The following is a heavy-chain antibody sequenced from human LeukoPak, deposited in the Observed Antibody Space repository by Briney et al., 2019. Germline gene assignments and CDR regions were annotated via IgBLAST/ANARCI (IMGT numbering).Heavy chain of an antibody. J-gene: IGHJ4*02. D-gene: IGHD1-26*01. CDR1: GFTFSSYG. Sequence: GGSLRLSCAASGFTFSSYGMPWVRQAPGKGPEWVAVISYDGSNKYYADSVKGRFTISRDNSKNTLYLQMNSLRAEDTAVYYCARDFSPRAPATHFVDWGQGTLVTVSS. CDR2: ISYDGSNK. CDR3: ARDFSPRAPATHFVD. V-gene: IGHV3-30*03.